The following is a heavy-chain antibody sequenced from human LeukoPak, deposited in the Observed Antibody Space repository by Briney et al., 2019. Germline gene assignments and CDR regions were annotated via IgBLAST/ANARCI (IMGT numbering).Heavy chain of an antibody. V-gene: IGHV3-48*01. D-gene: IGHD3-3*01. Sequence: GGSLRLSCAASGFTFSTYSMSWVRQAPGKGLEWISHISAASRGIYYADSVKGRFTISRDNAKNSLYLQMNSLRAEDTAVYYCARGGITIFGVVSYMDVWGKGTTVTVSS. J-gene: IGHJ6*03. CDR2: ISAASRGI. CDR3: ARGGITIFGVVSYMDV. CDR1: GFTFSTYS.